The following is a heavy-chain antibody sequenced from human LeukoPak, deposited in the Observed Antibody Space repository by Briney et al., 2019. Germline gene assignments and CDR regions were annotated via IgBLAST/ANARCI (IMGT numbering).Heavy chain of an antibody. CDR3: AGESPSIMRSSSTSFSLDFDY. V-gene: IGHV3-74*01. J-gene: IGHJ4*02. CDR1: GFTFSSYW. D-gene: IGHD2-2*01. CDR2: INSDGSST. Sequence: GGSLRLSCAASGFTFSSYWMHWVRQAPGKGLVWFSRINSDGSSTSYADSVKGRFTISRDNAKNTLYLQMNSLRAEDTAVYYCAGESPSIMRSSSTSFSLDFDYWGQGTLVTVSS.